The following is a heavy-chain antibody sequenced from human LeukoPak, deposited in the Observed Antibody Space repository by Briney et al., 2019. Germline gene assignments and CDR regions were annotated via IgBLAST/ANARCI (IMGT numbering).Heavy chain of an antibody. CDR2: INAGNGNT. J-gene: IGHJ4*02. CDR3: ARYSGYSYGFIY. D-gene: IGHD5-18*01. Sequence: GASVKVSCKASGYTFTSYAMHWVRQAPGQRLEWMGWINAGNGNTKYSQEFQGRITITRDTSASTAYMELSSLRSEDMAVYYCARYSGYSYGFIYWGQGTLVTVSS. CDR1: GYTFTSYA. V-gene: IGHV1-3*03.